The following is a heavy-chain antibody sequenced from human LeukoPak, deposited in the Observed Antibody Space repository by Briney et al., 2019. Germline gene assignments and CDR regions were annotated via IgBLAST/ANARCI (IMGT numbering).Heavy chain of an antibody. CDR3: ARDVDDYVWGSYRGPDAFDI. CDR2: IRRGGSYI. CDR1: GFTFSTYS. J-gene: IGHJ3*02. V-gene: IGHV3-21*01. D-gene: IGHD3-16*02. Sequence: RGSLRLSCAGPGFTFSTYSMNWVRQAPRKGLEWVSSIRRGGSYIYYADSVKGRFTISRDNAKNSLYLQMNSLRAEETAVYYCARDVDDYVWGSYRGPDAFDIWGQGTMVTVSS.